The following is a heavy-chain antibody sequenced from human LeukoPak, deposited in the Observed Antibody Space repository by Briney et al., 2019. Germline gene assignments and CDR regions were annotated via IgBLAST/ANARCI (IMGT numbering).Heavy chain of an antibody. CDR1: GFTFDDYA. D-gene: IGHD6-13*01. V-gene: IGHV3-9*01. J-gene: IGHJ4*02. CDR3: AKDRQQLVLEYFDY. Sequence: GGSLRLSCAASGFTFDDYAMHWVRHAPGKGLEWVSGISWNSGSIAYADSVKGRFTISRDNAKNSLYLQMNSLRAEDTALYYCAKDRQQLVLEYFDYWGQGTLVTVSS. CDR2: ISWNSGSI.